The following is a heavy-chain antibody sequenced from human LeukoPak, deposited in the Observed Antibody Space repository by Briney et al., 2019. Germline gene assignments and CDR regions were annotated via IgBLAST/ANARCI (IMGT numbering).Heavy chain of an antibody. J-gene: IGHJ4*02. CDR1: GFTFSNYA. Sequence: GGSLRLSCAASGFTFSNYAMSWVRQAPGKGLVWVSRINSDGSTTTYADSVKGRFTISRDNAKNTLYLQMNSLRAEDTAVYYCANLAVTGPGDYWGQGTLVTVSS. CDR2: INSDGSTT. D-gene: IGHD6-19*01. V-gene: IGHV3-74*01. CDR3: ANLAVTGPGDY.